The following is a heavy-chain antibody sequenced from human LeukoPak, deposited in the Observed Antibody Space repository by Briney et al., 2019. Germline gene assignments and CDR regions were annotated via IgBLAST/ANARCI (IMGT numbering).Heavy chain of an antibody. CDR1: GGSISSYY. CDR3: ARVMRYSYGRVGAFDI. J-gene: IGHJ3*02. D-gene: IGHD5-18*01. CDR2: SYYSGST. Sequence: PSETLSLTCTVSGGSISSYYWYWIRQPPGKGLELVGYSYYSGSTNYNPSLKSRVTISVDTSKNQFSLKLSSVTAADTAVYYCARVMRYSYGRVGAFDIWGQGTMVTVSS. V-gene: IGHV4-59*01.